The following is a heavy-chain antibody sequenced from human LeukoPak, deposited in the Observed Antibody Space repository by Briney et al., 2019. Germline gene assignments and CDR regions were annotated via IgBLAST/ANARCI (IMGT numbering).Heavy chain of an antibody. CDR3: ARTGKSNDFWSGYYRVYFDY. V-gene: IGHV4-34*01. D-gene: IGHD3-3*01. CDR2: INHSGST. J-gene: IGHJ4*02. CDR1: GGSFSGYY. Sequence: SETLPLTCAVYGGSFSGYYWSWIRQPPGKGLEWIGEINHSGSTNYNPSLKSRVTISVDTSKNQFSLKLSSVTAADTAVYYCARTGKSNDFWSGYYRVYFDYWGQGTLVTVSS.